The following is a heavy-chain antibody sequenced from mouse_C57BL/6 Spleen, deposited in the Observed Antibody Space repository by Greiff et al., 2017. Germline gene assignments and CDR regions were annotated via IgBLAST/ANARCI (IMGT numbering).Heavy chain of an antibody. Sequence: VQLQQPGAELVMPGASVKLSCKASGYTFTSYWMHWVKQRPGQGLEWIGEIDPSDSYTNYNQKFKGKSTLTVDKSSSTAYMQLSSLTSEDSAVYYCARGGILRRYFDVWGTGTTVTVSS. CDR3: ARGGILRRYFDV. V-gene: IGHV1-69*01. CDR1: GYTFTSYW. CDR2: IDPSDSYT. J-gene: IGHJ1*03.